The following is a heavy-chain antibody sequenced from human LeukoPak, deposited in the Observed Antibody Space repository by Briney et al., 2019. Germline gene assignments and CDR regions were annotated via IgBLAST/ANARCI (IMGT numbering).Heavy chain of an antibody. J-gene: IGHJ6*03. D-gene: IGHD2-15*01. CDR3: ARYIVVVAATDYYYYMDV. Sequence: GGSLRLSCAASGFTFSSYSMNWVRQAPGKGLEWVSSISSSSSYIYYADSVKGRFTISRDNAKNSLYLQMNSLRAEDTAVYYCARYIVVVAATDYYYYMDVWGKGTTVTVSS. CDR1: GFTFSSYS. V-gene: IGHV3-21*01. CDR2: ISSSSSYI.